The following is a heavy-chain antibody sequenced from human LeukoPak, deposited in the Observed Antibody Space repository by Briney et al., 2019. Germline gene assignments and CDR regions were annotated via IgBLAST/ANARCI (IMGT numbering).Heavy chain of an antibody. V-gene: IGHV3-30*03. CDR1: GFTFSSYG. CDR3: ARDPDSLYCSGGSCYSDY. J-gene: IGHJ4*02. Sequence: GGSLRLSCAASGFTFSSYGMHWVRQAPGKGLEWVAVISYDGSNKYYADSVKGRFTISRDNSKNTLYLQMNSLRAEDTAVYYCARDPDSLYCSGGSCYSDYWGQGTLVTVSS. D-gene: IGHD2-15*01. CDR2: ISYDGSNK.